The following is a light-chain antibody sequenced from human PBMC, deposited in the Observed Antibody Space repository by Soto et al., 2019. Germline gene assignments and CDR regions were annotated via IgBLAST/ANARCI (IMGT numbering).Light chain of an antibody. CDR2: GAS. CDR3: QQYGSSGT. J-gene: IGKJ1*01. Sequence: EIVLTQSPGTLSLSPGERATLSCRASQSVSNKYLAWYQQKPGQAPRLLIYGASNRATGIPDRVSGGGSGTDVTLTISRLEPEDFAVYYCQQYGSSGTFGQGTKVDIK. CDR1: QSVSNKY. V-gene: IGKV3-20*01.